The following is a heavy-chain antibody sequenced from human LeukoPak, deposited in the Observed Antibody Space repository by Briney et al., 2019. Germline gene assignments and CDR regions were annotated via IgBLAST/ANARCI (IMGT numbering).Heavy chain of an antibody. D-gene: IGHD4-23*01. CDR3: AREAVDPLGYYYGMDV. Sequence: SETLSLTCTVSSGSISSYYWSWIRQPPGKGLEWIGYIYYSGSTNYNPSLKSRVTISVDTSKNQFSLKLSSVTAADTAVYYCAREAVDPLGYYYGMDVWGQGTTVTVSS. V-gene: IGHV4-59*01. CDR2: IYYSGST. J-gene: IGHJ6*02. CDR1: SGSISSYY.